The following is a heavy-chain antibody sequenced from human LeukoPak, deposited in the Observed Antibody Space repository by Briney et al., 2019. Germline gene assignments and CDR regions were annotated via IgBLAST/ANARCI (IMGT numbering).Heavy chain of an antibody. CDR2: INPNSGGT. V-gene: IGHV1-2*02. J-gene: IGHJ4*02. D-gene: IGHD6-19*01. CDR1: GYTFTGYY. CDR3: ARFPLGQWLGFDY. Sequence: ASVKVSCKASGYTFTGYYMHWVRQAPGQGLEWMGWINPNSGGTNYAQKFQGRVTMTRGTSISTAYMELSRLRSDDTAVYYCARFPLGQWLGFDYWGQGTLVTVSS.